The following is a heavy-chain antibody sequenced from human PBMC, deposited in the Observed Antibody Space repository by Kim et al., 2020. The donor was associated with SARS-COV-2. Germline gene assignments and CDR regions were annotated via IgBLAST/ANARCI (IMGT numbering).Heavy chain of an antibody. J-gene: IGHJ6*02. V-gene: IGHV4-59*09. D-gene: IGHD3-22*01. Sequence: SLKSRVTISVDTSKNQFSLKRSSVTAADTAVYYCARGSAYYYDSSGPFNVWGQGTTVTVSS. CDR3: ARGSAYYYDSSGPFNV.